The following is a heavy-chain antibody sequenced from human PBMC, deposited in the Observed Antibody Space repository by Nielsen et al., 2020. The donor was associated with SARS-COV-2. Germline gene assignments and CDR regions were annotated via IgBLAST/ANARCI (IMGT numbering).Heavy chain of an antibody. J-gene: IGHJ3*01. CDR3: VTWGTYGDLDAFHF. D-gene: IGHD4-17*01. V-gene: IGHV3-23*01. CDR1: GFTFDNYA. CDR2: IKRSGGST. Sequence: GESLKISCAASGFTFDNYAMTWVRQAPGKGLEWVSVIKRSGGSTYYADSVKGRFTISRDNSRNTLYLQMNSLRVEDTAVYYCVTWGTYGDLDAFHFWGQGTMVTVSS.